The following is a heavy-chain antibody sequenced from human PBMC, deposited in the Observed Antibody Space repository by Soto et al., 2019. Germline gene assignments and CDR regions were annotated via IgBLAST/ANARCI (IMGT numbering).Heavy chain of an antibody. D-gene: IGHD3-10*01. CDR1: GFTFSSYW. CDR3: ARGIRNYYGSDY. J-gene: IGHJ4*02. V-gene: IGHV3-74*01. CDR2: IYTDGSRT. Sequence: EVQLVESGGGLVQPGGSLRLSCEASGFTFSSYWMHWVRQSPGKRLEWVSRIYTDGSRTSYGDSVKGRFTISRDNARDTLYLQVSSLRAEDTAVYFCARGIRNYYGSDYWGQGTLVTVSS.